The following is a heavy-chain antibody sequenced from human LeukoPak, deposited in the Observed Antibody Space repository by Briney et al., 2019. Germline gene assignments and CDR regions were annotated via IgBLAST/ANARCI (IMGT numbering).Heavy chain of an antibody. J-gene: IGHJ3*02. D-gene: IGHD3-16*02. V-gene: IGHV4-59*08. CDR1: GGSISSYY. CDR2: IYYSGST. CDR3: ARSYRPSIMITFGGVIHAFDI. Sequence: SETLSLTCTVSGGSISSYYWSWIRQPPGKGLEWIGYIYYSGSTNYNPSLTSRVTISVDTSKNQFSLKLSSVTAADTAVYYCARSYRPSIMITFGGVIHAFDIWGQGTMVTVSS.